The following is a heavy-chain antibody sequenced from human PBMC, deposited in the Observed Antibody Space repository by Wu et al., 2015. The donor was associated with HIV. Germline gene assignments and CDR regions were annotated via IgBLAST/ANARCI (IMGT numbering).Heavy chain of an antibody. V-gene: IGHV1-69*13. CDR3: ARGGWDSSGYSSLPRPRAFDI. J-gene: IGHJ3*02. D-gene: IGHD3-22*01. CDR2: IIPIFGTA. Sequence: QVQLVQSGAEVKKPGSSVKVSCKASGGTFSSYAISWVRQAPGQGLEWMGRIIPIFGTANYAQKFQGRVTITADESTSTAYMELSSLRSEDTAVYYCARGGWDSSGYSSLPRPRAFDIWGPRGQWSPSLQ. CDR1: GGTFSSYA.